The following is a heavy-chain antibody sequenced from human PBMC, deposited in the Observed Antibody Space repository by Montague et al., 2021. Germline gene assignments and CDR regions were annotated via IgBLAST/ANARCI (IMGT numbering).Heavy chain of an antibody. J-gene: IGHJ4*02. Sequence: SETLSLTCNVSGGSVSTGNYYWTWIRQPPGKELEWIGYIYYTGSSKYNPSLESRVTISITTSKKQFTLKLSSVTAADTAVYYCARVQWLVPYYLDSWGQGTLVTVSS. CDR3: ARVQWLVPYYLDS. V-gene: IGHV4-61*01. CDR1: GGSVSTGNYY. D-gene: IGHD6-19*01. CDR2: IYYTGSS.